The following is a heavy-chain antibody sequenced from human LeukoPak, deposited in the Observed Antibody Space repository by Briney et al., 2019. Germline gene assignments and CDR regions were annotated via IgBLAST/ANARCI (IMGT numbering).Heavy chain of an antibody. CDR1: GGTFSSYA. Sequence: ASVTVSCKASGGTFSSYAISWVRQAPGQGLEWMGRIIPILGIANYAQKFQGRVTITADKSTSTAYMELSSLRSEDTAVYYCARSDGSYSSSWLHPWGQGTLVTVSS. CDR2: IIPILGIA. CDR3: ARSDGSYSSSWLHP. J-gene: IGHJ5*02. D-gene: IGHD6-13*01. V-gene: IGHV1-69*04.